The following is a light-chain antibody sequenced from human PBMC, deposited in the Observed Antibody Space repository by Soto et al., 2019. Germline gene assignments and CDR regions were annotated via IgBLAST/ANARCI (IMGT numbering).Light chain of an antibody. J-gene: IGKJ2*01. Sequence: DIQMTQSPSSLSASVGDRVTITCRASQNINNYLNWYQQKPGKAPKVLIYAASSLQSGVPSRFSGSGSGTDFTLTISSLQPEDFATYYCQQSFSTPYPFGQGTKLEIK. CDR1: QNINNY. CDR3: QQSFSTPYP. V-gene: IGKV1-39*01. CDR2: AAS.